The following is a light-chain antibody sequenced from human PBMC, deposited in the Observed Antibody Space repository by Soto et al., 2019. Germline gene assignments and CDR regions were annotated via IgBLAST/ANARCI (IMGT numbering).Light chain of an antibody. J-gene: IGLJ3*02. CDR2: GNT. V-gene: IGLV1-40*01. CDR3: QSYDSSPV. Sequence: QSVLTQPPSVSGAPGQRVTISCTGSRSNIGAGYDVHWYQHLPGTAPKLLIYGNTNRPSGVPDRFSGSKSGTTASLAITGLQAEDEADYYCQSYDSSPVFGGGTQLTVL. CDR1: RSNIGAGYD.